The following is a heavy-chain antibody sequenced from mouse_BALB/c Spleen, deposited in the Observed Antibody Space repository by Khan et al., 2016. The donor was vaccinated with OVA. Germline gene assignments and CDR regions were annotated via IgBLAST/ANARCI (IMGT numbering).Heavy chain of an antibody. CDR2: IHPSRGYT. CDR1: GYTFTSYT. V-gene: IGHV1-4*01. D-gene: IGHD2-14*01. CDR3: ARDGAYYRNDGWCAY. J-gene: IGHJ3*01. Sequence: QVQLQQSGAELARPGASVTMSCKASGYTFTSYTIHWIKQRPGQGLEWIGYIHPSRGYTNYNQKFKDKATLTADKYSTTAYMQLSSLTSDDSAVYYCARDGAYYRNDGWCAYWGQGTLVTVSA.